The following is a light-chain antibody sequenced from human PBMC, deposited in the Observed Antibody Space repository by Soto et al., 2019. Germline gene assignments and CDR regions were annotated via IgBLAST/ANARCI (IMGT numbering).Light chain of an antibody. CDR3: QQYYSSPLT. CDR2: WAS. CDR1: QSVLYSSNNKNY. J-gene: IGKJ3*01. V-gene: IGKV4-1*01. Sequence: DIVMTQSPDSLAVSLGERATINCKSSQSVLYSSNNKNYLAWYQLKPGQPPRLLIYWASTRESGVPDRFSGSGSGTDFTLTISSLQAEDGAVYYCQQYYSSPLTFGPGTKVDIK.